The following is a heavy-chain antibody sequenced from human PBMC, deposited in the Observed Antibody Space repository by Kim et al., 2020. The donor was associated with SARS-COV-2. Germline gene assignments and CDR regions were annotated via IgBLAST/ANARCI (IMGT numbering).Heavy chain of an antibody. CDR2: ISYDGSNK. J-gene: IGHJ4*02. D-gene: IGHD3-10*01. CDR3: ARSRYGSGSYFRGFDY. V-gene: IGHV3-30*04. CDR1: GFTFSNYA. Sequence: GGSLRLSCAASGFTFSNYAMHWVRQAPGKGLEWVAVISYDGSNKYYADSVKGRFTISRDNSKNTLYLQMNSLRAEDTAVYYCARSRYGSGSYFRGFDYWGQGTLVTVSS.